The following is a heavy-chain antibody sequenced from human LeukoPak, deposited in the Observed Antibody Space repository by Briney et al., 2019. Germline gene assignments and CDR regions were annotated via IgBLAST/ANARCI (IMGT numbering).Heavy chain of an antibody. V-gene: IGHV3-30-3*01. CDR3: ARTLVVVMYYGMDV. J-gene: IGHJ6*02. D-gene: IGHD3-22*01. Sequence: GRSLRLSCAASGFTFSSYVMHWVRQAPGKGLEWVAVISYDGSNKYYADSVKGRFTISRDNSKNTLYLQMNSLRAEDTAVYYCARTLVVVMYYGMDVRGQGTTVTVSS. CDR1: GFTFSSYV. CDR2: ISYDGSNK.